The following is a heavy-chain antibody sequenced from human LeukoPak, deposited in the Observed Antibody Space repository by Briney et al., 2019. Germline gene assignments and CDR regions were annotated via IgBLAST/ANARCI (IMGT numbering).Heavy chain of an antibody. D-gene: IGHD4-17*01. CDR2: IRQDGSEK. J-gene: IGHJ5*02. Sequence: GGSLRLSCAASGFTFSSYWMSWVRQAPGKGLEWVASIRQDGSEKYYVDSVKGRFTISRDNAKNSLYLQMNSLRAEDTALYYCARAPGEGWFDPWGQGTLVTVSS. CDR3: ARAPGEGWFDP. V-gene: IGHV3-7*01. CDR1: GFTFSSYW.